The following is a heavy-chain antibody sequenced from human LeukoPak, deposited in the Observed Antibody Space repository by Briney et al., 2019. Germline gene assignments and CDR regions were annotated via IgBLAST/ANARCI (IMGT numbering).Heavy chain of an antibody. V-gene: IGHV4-34*01. CDR3: ARGGYDFWSGYYRDWFDP. Sequence: PSETLSLTCAVYGGSFSGYYWSWIRQPPGKGLEWIGEINHSGSTNYNPSLKSRVTISVDTSKNQFSLKLSSVTAADTAVYYCARGGYDFWSGYYRDWFDPWGQGTLVTVSS. J-gene: IGHJ5*02. CDR2: INHSGST. CDR1: GGSFSGYY. D-gene: IGHD3-3*01.